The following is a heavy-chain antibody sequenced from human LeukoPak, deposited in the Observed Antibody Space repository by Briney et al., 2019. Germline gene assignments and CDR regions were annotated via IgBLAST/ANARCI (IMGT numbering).Heavy chain of an antibody. CDR2: IYHSGTT. J-gene: IGHJ4*02. CDR1: GSSISSSRNY. V-gene: IGHV4-39*01. CDR3: ATGGGIAVAHA. Sequence: SETLSLTCTVSGSSISSSRNYWGWIRQPPGKGLEWIASIYHSGTTYYNPSLKSRVTIFVHTSDNQFSLKLSSVTAADTAAYYCATGGGIAVAHAWGQGIVVTVSS. D-gene: IGHD6-19*01.